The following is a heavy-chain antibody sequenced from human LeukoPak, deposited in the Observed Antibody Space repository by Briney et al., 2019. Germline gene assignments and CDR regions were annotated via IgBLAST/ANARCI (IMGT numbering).Heavy chain of an antibody. CDR2: ISSSGSTI. J-gene: IGHJ4*02. CDR1: GFTFSDSY. Sequence: GGSLRLSCAASGFTFSDSYMSWVRQAPGKGLEYISYISSSGSTIYYADSVKGRFTLSRDNAKNSLSLEMNSLRAEDTAVYYCARGKYSFDYWGQGTLVTVSS. V-gene: IGHV3-11*01. CDR3: ARGKYSFDY.